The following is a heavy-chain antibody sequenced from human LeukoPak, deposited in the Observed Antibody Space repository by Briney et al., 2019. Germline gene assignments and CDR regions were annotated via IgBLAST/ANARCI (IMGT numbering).Heavy chain of an antibody. D-gene: IGHD5-24*01. CDR1: GGTFSSYA. CDR2: IIPIFGTA. J-gene: IGHJ5*02. Sequence: ASVKVSCKASGGTFSSYAISWVRQAPGQGLEWMGGIIPIFGTANYAQKFRGRVTITADESTSTAYMELSSLRSEDTAVYYCARDEIRRFDPWGQGTLVTVSS. CDR3: ARDEIRRFDP. V-gene: IGHV1-69*13.